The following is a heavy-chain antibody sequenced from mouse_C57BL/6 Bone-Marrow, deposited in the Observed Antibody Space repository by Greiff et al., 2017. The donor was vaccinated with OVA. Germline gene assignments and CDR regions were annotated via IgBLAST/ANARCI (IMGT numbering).Heavy chain of an antibody. J-gene: IGHJ2*01. Sequence: QVQLKQSGAELARPGASVKLSCKASGYPFTSYGISWVKQRTGQGLEWIGEIYPRSGNTSYHEKFKGKATLTADKSSSTAYMELRSLTSEDSAVYFCARWYLYYGDYYFDNWGQGTTLTVSS. D-gene: IGHD2-13*01. CDR1: GYPFTSYG. V-gene: IGHV1-81*01. CDR3: ARWYLYYGDYYFDN. CDR2: IYPRSGNT.